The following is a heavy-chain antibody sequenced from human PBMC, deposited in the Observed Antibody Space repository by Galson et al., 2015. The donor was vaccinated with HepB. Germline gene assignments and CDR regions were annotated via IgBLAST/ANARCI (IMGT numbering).Heavy chain of an antibody. Sequence: SLRLSCAVSGLTFSDYYMSWARQAPGKGLEWVSSISSSSSYIYYADSVKGRFTISRDNAKNSLYLQMNSLRAEDTAVYYCARDGSSSSGESYYYYYMDVWGKGTTVTVSS. D-gene: IGHD6-6*01. V-gene: IGHV3-11*06. CDR1: GLTFSDYY. CDR2: ISSSSSYI. CDR3: ARDGSSSSGESYYYYYMDV. J-gene: IGHJ6*03.